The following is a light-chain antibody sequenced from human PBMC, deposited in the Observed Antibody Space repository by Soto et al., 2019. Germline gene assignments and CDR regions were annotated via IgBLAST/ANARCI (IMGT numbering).Light chain of an antibody. CDR1: GNDVGAYNY. J-gene: IGLJ1*01. CDR2: GVV. Sequence: QSVLTQPRSVSGSPGQSVTISCTGTGNDVGAYNYVSWYQQHPGRPPKLLIYGVVRWPSGVPDRFSGSKSGNTASLTISGLQAEDEAQYFCCSYAGGYTDLFGSGPNATVL. V-gene: IGLV2-11*01. CDR3: CSYAGGYTDL.